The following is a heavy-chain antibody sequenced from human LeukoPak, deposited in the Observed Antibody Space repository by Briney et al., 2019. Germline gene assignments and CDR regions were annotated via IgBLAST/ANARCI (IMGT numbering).Heavy chain of an antibody. CDR2: ISSTSTYI. J-gene: IGHJ3*02. D-gene: IGHD4-17*01. CDR3: ASDDYGDYEDGFDI. V-gene: IGHV3-21*01. CDR1: GFTFSRAT. Sequence: PGGSLRLSCVVSGFTFSRATMNWVRQAPGKGLEWVSSISSTSTYINYADSVKGRFTISRDNAKKSLYLQMNNLRGEDTAMYYCASDDYGDYEDGFDIWGQGTMVTVSS.